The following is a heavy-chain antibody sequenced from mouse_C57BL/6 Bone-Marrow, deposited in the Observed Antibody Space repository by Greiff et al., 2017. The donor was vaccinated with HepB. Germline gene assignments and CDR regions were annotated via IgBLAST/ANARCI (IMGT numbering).Heavy chain of an antibody. D-gene: IGHD3-2*02. J-gene: IGHJ2*01. CDR3: AGGSSGYLNFDY. CDR1: GYSITSDY. CDR2: ISYSGST. V-gene: IGHV3-8*01. Sequence: DVMLVESGPGLAKPSQTLSLTCSVTGYSITSDYWNWIRKFPGNKLEYMGYISYSGSTYYNPSLKSRISITRDTSKNQYYLQLNSVTTEDTATYYCAGGSSGYLNFDYWGQGTTLTVSS.